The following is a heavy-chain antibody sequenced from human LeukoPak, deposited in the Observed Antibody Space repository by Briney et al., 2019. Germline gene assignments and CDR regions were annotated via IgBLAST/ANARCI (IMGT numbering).Heavy chain of an antibody. CDR1: GFTFSTCA. V-gene: IGHV3-23*01. CDR3: AKPGVFDPFDI. Sequence: GGSLRLSCAASGFTFSTCAMTWVRQAPGKGLEWVSAITDSGGSKFYADSVKGRFSISRDNSKNTVYLQMTSLRAEDTAVYYCAKPGVFDPFDIWGQGTMVTVSS. D-gene: IGHD3-3*01. CDR2: ITDSGGSK. J-gene: IGHJ3*02.